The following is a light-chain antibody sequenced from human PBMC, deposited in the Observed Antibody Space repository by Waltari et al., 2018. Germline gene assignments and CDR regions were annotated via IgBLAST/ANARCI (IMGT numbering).Light chain of an antibody. CDR3: QSYDSSSRVV. J-gene: IGLJ2*01. Sequence: NFMLTQPHSVSESPGKTVTISSTRSSGRIANNYVQWYQQRPGSAPTTVIFEDNQRPSGVPDRFSGSIDSSSNSASLTISALKTEDEANYYCQSYDSSSRVVFGGGTKLTVL. V-gene: IGLV6-57*03. CDR2: EDN. CDR1: SGRIANNY.